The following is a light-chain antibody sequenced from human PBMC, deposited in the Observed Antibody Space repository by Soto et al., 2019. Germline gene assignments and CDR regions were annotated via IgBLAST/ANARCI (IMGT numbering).Light chain of an antibody. CDR3: QQYNNWPIT. CDR2: GAS. V-gene: IGKV3-15*01. J-gene: IGKJ5*01. Sequence: EVVLTQSPATLSLSPGERATLSCRASQSFRGLLAWYQQKPGQAPRLLIYGASTRATGIPARFSGSGSGTEFTLTISSLQSEDFAVYYCQQYNNWPITFGQGTRLEIK. CDR1: QSFRGL.